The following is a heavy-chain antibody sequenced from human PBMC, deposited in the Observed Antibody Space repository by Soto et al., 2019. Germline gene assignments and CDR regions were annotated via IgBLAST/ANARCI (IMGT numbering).Heavy chain of an antibody. Sequence: SETLSLTCTVAGGSVFSSSSLWVWIRQSPGKGLEWLGQIFYTGTTYYNPSLGSRITMSVDPSKSLFSLSLRSDDTAIYYCARDPHEFWTSYWFDPWGQGTPVTVSS. D-gene: IGHD3-3*01. CDR2: IFYTGTT. J-gene: IGHJ5*02. CDR1: GGSVFSSSSL. CDR3: ARDPHEFWTSYWFDP. V-gene: IGHV4-39*02.